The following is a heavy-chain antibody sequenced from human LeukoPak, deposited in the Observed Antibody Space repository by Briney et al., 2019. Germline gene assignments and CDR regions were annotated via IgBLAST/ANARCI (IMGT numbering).Heavy chain of an antibody. D-gene: IGHD6-13*01. CDR1: GGSISSYY. Sequence: PSETLSLTCTVSGGSISSYYWSWIRQPPGEGLEWIGYIYYSGTTNYNPSLKSRVTISVDTSKNQFSPKLSSVTAADTAVYYCARGVYIAAAQYGYWGQGTLVTVSS. CDR3: ARGVYIAAAQYGY. CDR2: IYYSGTT. J-gene: IGHJ4*02. V-gene: IGHV4-59*01.